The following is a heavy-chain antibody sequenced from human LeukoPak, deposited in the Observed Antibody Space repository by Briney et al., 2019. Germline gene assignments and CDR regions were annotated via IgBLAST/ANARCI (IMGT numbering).Heavy chain of an antibody. J-gene: IGHJ4*02. CDR2: INPNSGGT. CDR3: ARELLWFGELQFPFDY. Sequence: GASVKVSCKASGYTFTGYYMHWVRQAPGQGLEWMGWINPNSGGTNYAQKFQGRVTMTRDTSISTAYMELSRLRSDDTAVDYCARELLWFGELQFPFDYWGQGTLVTVSS. CDR1: GYTFTGYY. V-gene: IGHV1-2*02. D-gene: IGHD3-10*01.